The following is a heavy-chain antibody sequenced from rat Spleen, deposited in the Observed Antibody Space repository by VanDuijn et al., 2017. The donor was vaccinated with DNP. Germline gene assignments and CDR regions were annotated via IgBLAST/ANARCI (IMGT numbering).Heavy chain of an antibody. V-gene: IGHV5-31*01. J-gene: IGHJ4*01. D-gene: IGHD1-10*01. Sequence: EVQLVESGGDLVQPGRSLKLSCVASGFTFNNYWMTWIRQVPGKGLEWVASITSSGGSTYYPDSVKGRFTISRDNAKNTLYLQMNSLRSEDTATYYCARSVITTSDAMDAWGQGTSVTVSS. CDR3: ARSVITTSDAMDA. CDR1: GFTFNNYW. CDR2: ITSSGGST.